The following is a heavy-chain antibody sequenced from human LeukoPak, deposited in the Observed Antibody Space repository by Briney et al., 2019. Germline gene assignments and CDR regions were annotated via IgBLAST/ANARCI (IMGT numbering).Heavy chain of an antibody. J-gene: IGHJ4*02. CDR1: GFTFSGYW. V-gene: IGHV3-74*01. D-gene: IGHD1-26*01. CDR2: INSDGSST. CDR3: ARSFYSGSYPDY. Sequence: GGSLRLSCAASGFTFSGYWMHWVRQAPGKGLVWVSRINSDGSSTSYADSVKGRFTISRDNAKNTLYLQMNRLRAEDTAVYYCARSFYSGSYPDYWGQGTLVTVSS.